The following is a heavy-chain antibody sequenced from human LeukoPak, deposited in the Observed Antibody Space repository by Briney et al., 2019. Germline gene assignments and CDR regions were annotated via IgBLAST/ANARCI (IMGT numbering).Heavy chain of an antibody. Sequence: GESLKISCKGSGYSFTNYWIGWVRQMPGKGLEWMGIIYLGDSDTRYSPSFQGQVTISAGKSIRTAYLQWSSLKASDTAMYYCARHPSYMSGWPLDYWGQGTLDTVSS. CDR1: GYSFTNYW. CDR2: IYLGDSDT. D-gene: IGHD6-19*01. CDR3: ARHPSYMSGWPLDY. J-gene: IGHJ4*02. V-gene: IGHV5-51*01.